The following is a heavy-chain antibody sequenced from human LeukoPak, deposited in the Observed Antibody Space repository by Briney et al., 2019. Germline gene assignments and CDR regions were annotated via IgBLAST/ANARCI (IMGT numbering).Heavy chain of an antibody. Sequence: GGSLRLSCAASGFTFNNYAMNWVRQAPGKGFEWVSASGTAGDTYYADSVKGRFTISRDESKNTLYLQMSSLRGEDTALYFCAIKIPGVYPFDYWGQGTLVTVSS. V-gene: IGHV3-23*01. CDR3: AIKIPGVYPFDY. D-gene: IGHD2-8*01. CDR2: SGTAGDT. CDR1: GFTFNNYA. J-gene: IGHJ4*02.